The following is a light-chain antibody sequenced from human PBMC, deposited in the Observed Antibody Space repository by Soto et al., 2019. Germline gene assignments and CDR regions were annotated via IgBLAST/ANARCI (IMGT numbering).Light chain of an antibody. CDR1: QTVNGNY. CDR2: GAS. V-gene: IGKV3-20*01. Sequence: EIVLTQAQGALSVSPGERATLPCRASQTVNGNYLGWYQQKPGQAPRLLIYGASSRATGIPDRFSGSGSGTDFTLTISRLEPEDFAVYYCQQYGRSLTFGGGTKVDI. J-gene: IGKJ4*01. CDR3: QQYGRSLT.